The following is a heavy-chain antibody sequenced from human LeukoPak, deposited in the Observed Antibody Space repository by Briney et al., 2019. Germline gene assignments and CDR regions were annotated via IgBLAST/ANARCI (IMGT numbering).Heavy chain of an antibody. D-gene: IGHD6-13*01. CDR2: IYHSGST. J-gene: IGHJ3*02. V-gene: IGHV4-4*02. Sequence: SGNLSLNCAVSGGSISSSNWWSWVRQPPGKGLEWIGEIYHSGSTNYNPSLKSRVTISVDKSKNQFSLKLSSVNAADTAVYYCARDPGIAAANRAFDIWGQGTMVTASS. CDR3: ARDPGIAAANRAFDI. CDR1: GGSISSSNW.